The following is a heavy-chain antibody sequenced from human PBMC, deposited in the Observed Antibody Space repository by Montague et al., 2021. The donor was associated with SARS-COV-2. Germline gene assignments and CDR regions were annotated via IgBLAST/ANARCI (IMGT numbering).Heavy chain of an antibody. Sequence: CAISGDSVSSNSAAWNWIRQSPSEGLEWLGRTYYRSKWYTDYAPSVKTRITITPDTSNNQFSLHLNHVTPGDTAVYYCAREGTVPGPRGIYFDDWGQGTLVTVSS. CDR2: TYYRSKWYT. D-gene: IGHD1-1*01. CDR1: GDSVSSNSAA. V-gene: IGHV6-1*01. CDR3: AREGTVPGPRGIYFDD. J-gene: IGHJ4*02.